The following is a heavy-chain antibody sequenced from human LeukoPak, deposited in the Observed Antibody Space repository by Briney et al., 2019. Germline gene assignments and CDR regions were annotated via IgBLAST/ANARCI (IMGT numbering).Heavy chain of an antibody. V-gene: IGHV3-21*01. J-gene: IGHJ5*02. D-gene: IGHD2-2*01. CDR1: GFTFSSYS. Sequence: GGSLRLSCAASGFTFSSYSMNWVRQAPGKGLEGVSSISSSSSYIYYADSVKGRFTISRDNAKNSLYLQMNSLRAEDTAVYYCARGGLKDIVVVPAAIPNWFDPWGQGTLVTVSS. CDR3: ARGGLKDIVVVPAAIPNWFDP. CDR2: ISSSSSYI.